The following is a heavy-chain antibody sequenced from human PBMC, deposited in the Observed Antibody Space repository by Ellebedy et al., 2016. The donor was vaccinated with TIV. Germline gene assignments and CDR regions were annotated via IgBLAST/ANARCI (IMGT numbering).Heavy chain of an antibody. CDR3: AKAAVGYCSGGSCYFDY. J-gene: IGHJ4*02. Sequence: PGGSLRLSCAASGFTFSIAWMNWVRQAPGKGLEWVARIRSKAHGETTEIAAPVQGRFVVSRDDSKNMVYLQMNSLRAEDTAVYYCAKAAVGYCSGGSCYFDYWGQGTLVTVSS. CDR2: IRSKAHGETT. V-gene: IGHV3-15*07. D-gene: IGHD2-15*01. CDR1: GFTFSIAW.